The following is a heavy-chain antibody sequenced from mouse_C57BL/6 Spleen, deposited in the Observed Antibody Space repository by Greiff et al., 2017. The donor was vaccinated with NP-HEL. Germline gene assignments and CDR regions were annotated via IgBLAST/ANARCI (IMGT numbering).Heavy chain of an antibody. CDR3: AREGEDSSGYLDY. Sequence: EVQGVESGGGLVKPGGSLKLSCAASGFTFSSYAMSWVRQTPEKRLEWVATISDGGSYTYYPDNVKGRFTISRDNAKNNLYLQMSHLKSEDTAMYYCAREGEDSSGYLDYWGQGTTLTVSS. J-gene: IGHJ2*01. D-gene: IGHD3-2*02. CDR2: ISDGGSYT. V-gene: IGHV5-4*01. CDR1: GFTFSSYA.